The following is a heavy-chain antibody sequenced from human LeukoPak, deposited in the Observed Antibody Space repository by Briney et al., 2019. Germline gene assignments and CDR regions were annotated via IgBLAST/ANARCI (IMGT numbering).Heavy chain of an antibody. CDR2: IYYSGST. Sequence: PSETLSLTCTVSGGSISSYYWSWIRQPPGKGLEWIGYIYYSGSTTYNPSLKSRVTISVDTSKNQFSLKLSSVTAADTAVYHCARGRVAVADTGEYAFDIWGQGTMVTVSS. D-gene: IGHD6-19*01. V-gene: IGHV4-59*01. CDR1: GGSISSYY. J-gene: IGHJ3*02. CDR3: ARGRVAVADTGEYAFDI.